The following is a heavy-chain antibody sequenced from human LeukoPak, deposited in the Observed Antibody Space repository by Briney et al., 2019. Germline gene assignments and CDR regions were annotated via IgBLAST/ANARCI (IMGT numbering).Heavy chain of an antibody. D-gene: IGHD3-10*01. Sequence: SETLSLTCTVSGGSISSYYWSWIRQPAGKGLEWIGRIYTSGSTYYNPSLKTRVTISLDTSKNQFSLKLSSVTAADTAVYYCARDWAVRGVMGPKGFDPWGQGTLVTVSS. CDR2: IYTSGST. V-gene: IGHV4-4*07. J-gene: IGHJ5*02. CDR1: GGSISSYY. CDR3: ARDWAVRGVMGPKGFDP.